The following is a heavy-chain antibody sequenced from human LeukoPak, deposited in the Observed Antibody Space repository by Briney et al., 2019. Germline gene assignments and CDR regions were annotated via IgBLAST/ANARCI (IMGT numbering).Heavy chain of an antibody. CDR2: IYYSGST. V-gene: IGHV4-39*07. Sequence: SETLSLTCTVSGDSISSSGYYWGWIRQPPGKGLEWIGSIYYSGSTYYNPSLKSRATISADTSKNQFSLELTSVTAADTAVYYCAREARGSNGYYYNFWGQGTLVTVSS. CDR1: GDSISSSGYY. J-gene: IGHJ4*02. D-gene: IGHD3-22*01. CDR3: AREARGSNGYYYNF.